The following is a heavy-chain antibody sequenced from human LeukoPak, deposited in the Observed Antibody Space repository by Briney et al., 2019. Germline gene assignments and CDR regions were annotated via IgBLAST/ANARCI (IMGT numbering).Heavy chain of an antibody. J-gene: IGHJ4*02. Sequence: GGSLRLSCAASGFTFSSFAMIWVRQAPGKGLEWVSPISGSGGSTYYADSVKGRFTIPRDNSKNTLYLQMNSLRAEDTAVYYCAKSRGFTVTPLLYYFDYWGQGTLVTVSS. CDR1: GFTFSSFA. D-gene: IGHD4-17*01. CDR3: AKSRGFTVTPLLYYFDY. CDR2: ISGSGGST. V-gene: IGHV3-23*01.